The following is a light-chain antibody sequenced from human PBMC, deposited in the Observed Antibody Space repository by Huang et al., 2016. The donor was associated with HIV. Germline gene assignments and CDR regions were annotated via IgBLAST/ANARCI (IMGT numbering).Light chain of an antibody. Sequence: IVMTQSPATLSVSPGERATLSCRASQSISSNLAWYQQKPGQAPRLRIYGASTRATGIPARFTLTISSLQSEDFAVYYCQQYNNRYTFGQGTKLEIK. CDR1: QSISSN. J-gene: IGKJ2*01. CDR3: QQYNNRYT. CDR2: GAS. V-gene: IGKV3-15*01.